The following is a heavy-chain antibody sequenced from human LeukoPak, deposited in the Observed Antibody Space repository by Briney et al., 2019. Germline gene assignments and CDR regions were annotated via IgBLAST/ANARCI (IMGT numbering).Heavy chain of an antibody. CDR2: IYHSGST. V-gene: IGHV4-38-2*02. J-gene: IGHJ6*02. Sequence: SETLSLTCTVSGYSISSGYYWGWIRQPPGKGLEWIGSIYHSGSTYYNPSLKSRVTISVDTSKNQFSLKLSSVTAADTAVYYCASTVVTPGYYYGMDIWGQGTTVTVSS. D-gene: IGHD4-23*01. CDR1: GYSISSGYY. CDR3: ASTVVTPGYYYGMDI.